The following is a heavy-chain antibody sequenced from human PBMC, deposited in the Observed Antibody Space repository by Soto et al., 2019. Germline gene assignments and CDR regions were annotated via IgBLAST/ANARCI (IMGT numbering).Heavy chain of an antibody. CDR1: GYTFTGYY. D-gene: IGHD6-19*01. V-gene: IGHV1-2*04. J-gene: IGHJ6*02. CDR2: INPNSGGT. Sequence: ASVKVSSEASGYTFTGYYMHWVRQAPGQGLEWMGWINPNSGGTNYAQKFQGWVTMTRDTSISTAYMELSRLRSDDTAVYYCARDGIAVAGHSAYYYYGMDVWGQGTTVTVSS. CDR3: ARDGIAVAGHSAYYYYGMDV.